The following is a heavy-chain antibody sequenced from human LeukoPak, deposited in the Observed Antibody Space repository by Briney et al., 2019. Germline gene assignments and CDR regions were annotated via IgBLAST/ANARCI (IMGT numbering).Heavy chain of an antibody. CDR2: IYTSGST. D-gene: IGHD3-22*01. CDR3: ARDSGSWDYYDSSGYQYFQH. CDR1: GGSISSGSYY. J-gene: IGHJ1*01. Sequence: PSETLPLTCTVSGGSISSGSYYWSWIRQPAGKGLEWIGRIYTSGSTNYSPSLKSRVTISVDTSKNQFSLKLSSVTAADTAVYYCARDSGSWDYYDSSGYQYFQHWGQGTLVTVSS. V-gene: IGHV4-61*02.